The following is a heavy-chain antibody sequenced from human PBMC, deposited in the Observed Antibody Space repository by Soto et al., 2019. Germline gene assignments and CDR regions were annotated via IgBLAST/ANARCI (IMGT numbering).Heavy chain of an antibody. D-gene: IGHD6-13*01. J-gene: IGHJ6*02. Sequence: SGPTLVKPTQTLTLTCTFSGFSLSTSGMCVSWIRQPPGKALEWLALIDWDDDKYYSTSLKTRLTISKDTSKNQVVLTMTNMDPVDTATYYCARILAAAGSPQGRCYYGMDVWGQGTTVTVSS. CDR2: IDWDDDK. CDR1: GFSLSTSGMC. CDR3: ARILAAAGSPQGRCYYGMDV. V-gene: IGHV2-70*01.